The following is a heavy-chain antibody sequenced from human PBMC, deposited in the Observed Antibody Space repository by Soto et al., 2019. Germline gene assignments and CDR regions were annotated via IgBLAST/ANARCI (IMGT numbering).Heavy chain of an antibody. V-gene: IGHV1-2*04. Sequence: ASVKVSCKASGYTFTDYYIQWLRQAPGQGLEWLGWINPDNGATNYAQKFQAWVTMTRDTSINTAYMELSRVRSDDTAVYYCARESIPIPETPKGLLDFWGQGSTVTVSS. J-gene: IGHJ6*02. CDR2: INPDNGAT. CDR3: ARESIPIPETPKGLLDF. CDR1: GYTFTDYY. D-gene: IGHD2-21*01.